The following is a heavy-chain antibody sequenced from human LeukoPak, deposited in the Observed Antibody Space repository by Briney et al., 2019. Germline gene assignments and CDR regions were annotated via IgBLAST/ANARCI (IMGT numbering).Heavy chain of an antibody. CDR2: IFYSGST. CDR3: ARGILTGVDYFDY. D-gene: IGHD3-9*01. CDR1: GGSISSGSYY. J-gene: IGHJ4*02. Sequence: PSETLSLTCTVSGGSISSGSYYWGWIRPPPGKGLEWVVYIFYSGSTNCNPSLKSRVTISIHTSTNQFSLKLSSVAAADTAVYYCARGILTGVDYFDYWGQGTLVTVSS. V-gene: IGHV4-61*01.